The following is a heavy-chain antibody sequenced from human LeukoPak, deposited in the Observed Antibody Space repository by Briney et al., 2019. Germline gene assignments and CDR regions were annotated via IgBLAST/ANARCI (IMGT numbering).Heavy chain of an antibody. V-gene: IGHV5-51*01. CDR1: GYRFISYW. Sequence: GESLKISCKGSGYRFISYWIGWVRQMPGKGLEWMGIIYPGDSNTRYSPSFQGQVTISADKSISNAYLQWSSLKASDTAMYYCARQVGATLYFDYWGQGTQVTVSS. CDR3: ARQVGATLYFDY. CDR2: IYPGDSNT. D-gene: IGHD1-26*01. J-gene: IGHJ4*02.